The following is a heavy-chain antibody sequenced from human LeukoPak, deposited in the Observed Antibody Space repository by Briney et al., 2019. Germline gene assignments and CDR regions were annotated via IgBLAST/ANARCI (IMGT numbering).Heavy chain of an antibody. D-gene: IGHD6-19*01. V-gene: IGHV3-74*01. CDR2: INSDGTMT. CDR1: GFTLRNYW. Sequence: GGSLRLSCGASGFTLRNYWMHWVRQAPGKGLGWVSRINSDGTMTNYADSVKGRFTISRDNAKNTLHLRMNSLRAEDTAVYYCARGLAVAGNCMDVWGQGTTVTVSS. CDR3: ARGLAVAGNCMDV. J-gene: IGHJ6*02.